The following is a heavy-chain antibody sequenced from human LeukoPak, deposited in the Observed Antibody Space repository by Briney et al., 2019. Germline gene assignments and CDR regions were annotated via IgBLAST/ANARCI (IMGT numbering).Heavy chain of an antibody. V-gene: IGHV4-38-2*01. CDR3: ARHAELDY. CDR1: GYSISSGYY. CDR2: IYHSGST. Sequence: SETLSLTCAVSGYSISSGYYWGWIRQPPGKGLEWIGSIYHSGSTYYNPSLKSRVSFSVDTSKNQFSLKLSSVTAADTAVYYCARHAELDYWGQGTLVAVSS. D-gene: IGHD1-26*01. J-gene: IGHJ4*02.